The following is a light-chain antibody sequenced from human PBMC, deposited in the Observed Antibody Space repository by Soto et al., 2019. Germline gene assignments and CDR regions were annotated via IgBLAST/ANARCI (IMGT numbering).Light chain of an antibody. CDR3: QHLKTYPQT. CDR2: TAS. CDR1: QGINNY. V-gene: IGKV1-9*01. J-gene: IGKJ1*01. Sequence: DFQLTQSPSFLSASIGDRVTITCRASQGINNYLAWYQQKPGKAPKLLIYTASTLQSGIPSRFSGSGSGTEFTLTISSLHPEDFATYYCQHLKTYPQTFGQGTKVEIK.